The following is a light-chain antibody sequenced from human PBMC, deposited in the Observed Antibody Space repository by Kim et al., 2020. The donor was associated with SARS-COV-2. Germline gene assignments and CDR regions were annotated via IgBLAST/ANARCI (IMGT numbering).Light chain of an antibody. CDR2: HAA. Sequence: SPGETATLSCMASQSVGTYLAWYQQKVGQAPRLLMYHAANRATGIPARFSGSGAGTDFTLTISSLEPEDFAVYYCQQRNSWPPSYSFGQGTKLEI. CDR1: QSVGTY. V-gene: IGKV3-11*01. J-gene: IGKJ2*03. CDR3: QQRNSWPPSYS.